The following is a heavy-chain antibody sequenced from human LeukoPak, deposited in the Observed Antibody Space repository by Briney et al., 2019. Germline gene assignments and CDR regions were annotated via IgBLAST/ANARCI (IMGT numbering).Heavy chain of an antibody. CDR2: IEIDGSTT. J-gene: IGHJ4*02. V-gene: IGHV3-74*01. D-gene: IGHD1/OR15-1a*01. CDR1: GFSFSSYC. CDR3: VAYNWNNPDY. Sequence: PGGSLRLSCAASGFSFSSYCMYWVRQAPEKGLVWVSRIEIDGSTTAYADSVKGRFTISRDNAKNTLYLQMNSLRAEDTAVYYCVAYNWNNPDYWGQGTLVTVSS.